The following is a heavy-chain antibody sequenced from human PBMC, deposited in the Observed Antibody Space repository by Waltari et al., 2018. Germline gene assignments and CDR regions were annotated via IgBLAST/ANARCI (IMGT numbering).Heavy chain of an antibody. CDR2: IFYSGST. CDR1: GDSISRSSYY. D-gene: IGHD3-22*01. Sequence: QVQLQESGPGLVKPSETLSLTCTVSGDSISRSSYYCGWIRQTPGNGLEWIGSIFYSGSTYYNPSLRSRVTISRDTSKNQFSLKVTSVTAADTAVYYCARKYHSSGYYFLGWFDPWGQGTLVTVSS. J-gene: IGHJ5*02. CDR3: ARKYHSSGYYFLGWFDP. V-gene: IGHV4-39*01.